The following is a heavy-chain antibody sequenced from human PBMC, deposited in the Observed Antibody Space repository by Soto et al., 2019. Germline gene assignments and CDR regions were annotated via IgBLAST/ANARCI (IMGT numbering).Heavy chain of an antibody. CDR2: IERGDDDK. CDR1: GFSLTSLGMC. Sequence: SGPTLVNPTETLTLTCTFSGFSLTSLGMCVSWIRQPPGKALEWLALIERGDDDKYYSTSLKTTLTISTDTRNNQVVLTLATLDPADPGTYYRAPSIRGPRRFNDMVVWDPGTMLTVS. V-gene: IGHV2-70*13. J-gene: IGHJ6*02. CDR3: APSIRGPRRFNDMVV. D-gene: IGHD1-1*01.